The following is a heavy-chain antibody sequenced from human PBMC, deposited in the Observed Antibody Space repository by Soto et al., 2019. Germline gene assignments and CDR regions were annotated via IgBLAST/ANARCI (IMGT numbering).Heavy chain of an antibody. J-gene: IGHJ6*02. D-gene: IGHD3-22*01. V-gene: IGHV4-59*01. Sequence: QVQLQESGPGLVKPSETLSLTCTVSGGSISSYYWNWIREPPGKGLEWIGYISYSGSTNYNPSLRSRSTRSVDTAKNQFSLKLSSVTAADTAVYYWARECYSSGYYYYYGMDVWGQGTTVTVSS. CDR3: ARECYSSGYYYYYGMDV. CDR1: GGSISSYY. CDR2: ISYSGST.